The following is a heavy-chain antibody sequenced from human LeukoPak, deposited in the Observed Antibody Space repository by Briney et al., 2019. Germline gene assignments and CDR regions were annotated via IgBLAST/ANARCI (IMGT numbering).Heavy chain of an antibody. CDR3: ARDTATGSY. CDR1: SGSASGYS. CDR2: FHPSGTT. J-gene: IGHJ4*02. V-gene: IGHV4-34*01. D-gene: IGHD6-13*01. Sequence: SETLSLTCAVHSGSASGYSWTWIRNPPGKGLEWVGEFHPSGTTNNNPSLQSRVTISVDTSKNQFSLKLTSVTAADTAVYYCARDTATGSYWGQGTLVTVSS.